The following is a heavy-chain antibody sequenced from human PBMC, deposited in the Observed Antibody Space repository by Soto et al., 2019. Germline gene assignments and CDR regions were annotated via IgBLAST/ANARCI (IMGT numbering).Heavy chain of an antibody. V-gene: IGHV3-30-3*01. CDR3: ARAGCDGGSCYTLVGLRYGMDV. CDR2: ISYDGNNK. D-gene: IGHD2-15*01. J-gene: IGHJ6*02. CDR1: GFTFSSYA. Sequence: QVQLVESGGGVVQPGRSQRLSCAASGFTFSSYAMYWVRQAPGKGLEWVAVISYDGNNKYYADSVKGRFTISRDNSKNTLYLQMNSLRAEDTAVYYCARAGCDGGSCYTLVGLRYGMDVWGQGNTVTVSS.